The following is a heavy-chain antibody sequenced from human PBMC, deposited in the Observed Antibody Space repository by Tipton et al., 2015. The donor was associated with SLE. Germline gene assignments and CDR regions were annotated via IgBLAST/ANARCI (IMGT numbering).Heavy chain of an antibody. D-gene: IGHD2-2*02. Sequence: SLRLSCAASGFTFSSYDMHWVRQAPGKGLEWVSAIIGSGGSTYYADSVKGRFTISRDNSKNTLYLQMNSLRAEDTAVYYCAKDRGQLLYQFDYWGQGTLVAVST. V-gene: IGHV3-23*01. CDR1: GFTFSSYD. CDR2: IIGSGGST. CDR3: AKDRGQLLYQFDY. J-gene: IGHJ4*02.